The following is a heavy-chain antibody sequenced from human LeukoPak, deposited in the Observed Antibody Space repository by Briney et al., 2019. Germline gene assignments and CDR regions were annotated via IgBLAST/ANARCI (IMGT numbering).Heavy chain of an antibody. CDR2: IYYSGST. Sequence: PSETLSLTCTVSGGSISSYYWSWIRQPPGKGLEWIGYIYYSGSTNYNPSLKSRVTISVDTSKNQFSLKLSSVTAADTAVYYCARGGDTAMLYYWGQGTLVTVSS. CDR3: ARGGDTAMLYY. CDR1: GGSISSYY. D-gene: IGHD5-18*01. V-gene: IGHV4-59*01. J-gene: IGHJ4*02.